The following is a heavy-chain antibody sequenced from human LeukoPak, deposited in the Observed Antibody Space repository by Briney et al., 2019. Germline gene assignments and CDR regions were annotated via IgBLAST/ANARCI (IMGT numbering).Heavy chain of an antibody. CDR2: IYISGST. J-gene: IGHJ4*02. CDR3: ARFSAAADRGGDY. D-gene: IGHD6-13*01. CDR1: GGSISNYY. Sequence: SETLSLTCTVSGGSISNYYWSWIRQPAGKGLEWIGHIYISGSTNYNPSLKSRVTMSVDTSKNQFSLKLSSVTAADTAVYYCARFSAAADRGGDYWGQGTLVTVSS. V-gene: IGHV4-4*07.